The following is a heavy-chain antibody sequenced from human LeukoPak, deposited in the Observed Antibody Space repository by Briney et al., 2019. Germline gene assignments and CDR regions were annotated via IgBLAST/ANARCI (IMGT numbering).Heavy chain of an antibody. V-gene: IGHV4-59*08. CDR2: IYYSGST. CDR1: GGSISSYY. Sequence: PSETLSLTCTVSGGSISSYYWSWIRQPPGKGLEWIGYIYYSGSTNYNPSLKSRVTISVDTSKNQFSLKLSSVTAADTAVYYCASGGLLWFGEGGWFDPWGQGTLVTVFS. J-gene: IGHJ5*02. CDR3: ASGGLLWFGEGGWFDP. D-gene: IGHD3-10*01.